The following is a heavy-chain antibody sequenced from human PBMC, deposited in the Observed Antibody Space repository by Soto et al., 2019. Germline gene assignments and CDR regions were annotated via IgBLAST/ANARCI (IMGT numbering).Heavy chain of an antibody. CDR3: ARDPLYYYDSSGYPYYYGTDV. D-gene: IGHD3-22*01. CDR2: IYYSGST. V-gene: IGHV4-59*01. Sequence: ETLSLTCTVSGGSISSYYWSWIRQPPGKGLEWIGYIYYSGSTNYNPSLKSRVSISVDTSKNQFSLKLSSVTAADTAVYYCARDPLYYYDSSGYPYYYGTDVWRQGTTVTVSS. CDR1: GGSISSYY. J-gene: IGHJ6*02.